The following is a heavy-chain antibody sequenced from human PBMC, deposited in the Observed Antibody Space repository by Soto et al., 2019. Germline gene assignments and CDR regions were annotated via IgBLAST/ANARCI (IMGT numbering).Heavy chain of an antibody. CDR1: GYTLTELS. V-gene: IGHV1-24*01. J-gene: IGHJ4*02. Sequence: ASVKVSCKVSGYTLTELSMHWVRQAPGKGLEWMGGFDPEDGETTYAQKFQGRVTMTEDTSTDTAYMELSSLRSEDTAVYYCATGLGYCTNGVCPFDYWGQGTLVTVSS. CDR3: ATGLGYCTNGVCPFDY. D-gene: IGHD2-8*01. CDR2: FDPEDGET.